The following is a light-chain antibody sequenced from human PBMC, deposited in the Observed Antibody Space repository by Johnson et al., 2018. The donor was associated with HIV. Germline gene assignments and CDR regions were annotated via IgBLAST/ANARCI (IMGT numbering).Light chain of an antibody. CDR3: KTWDSRLSFGHV. CDR1: SSNIGNNY. J-gene: IGLJ1*01. V-gene: IGLV1-51*02. Sequence: QSVLTQPHSVSAAPGQKVTISCSGSSSNIGNNYVSWYQQLPGTAPKLLIYENNKRPSGIPDRFSGSKSGTSATLGITGLQTGDEADYYCKTWDSRLSFGHVFGTVTRSPS. CDR2: ENN.